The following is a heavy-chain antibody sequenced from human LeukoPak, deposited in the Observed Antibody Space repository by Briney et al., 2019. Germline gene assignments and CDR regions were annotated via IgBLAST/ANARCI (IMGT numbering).Heavy chain of an antibody. J-gene: IGHJ5*02. CDR1: GGSISSGGYY. CDR2: IYYSGST. D-gene: IGHD5-18*01. V-gene: IGHV4-31*03. CDR3: ARDLFGYSYGYGGARGNWFDP. Sequence: SQTLSLTCTVSGGSISSGGYYWSWIRQHPGKGLEWIGYIYYSGSTYYNPSLKSRVTISVDTSKNQFSLKLSSVTAADTAVYYCARDLFGYSYGYGGARGNWFDPWGQGTLVTVSS.